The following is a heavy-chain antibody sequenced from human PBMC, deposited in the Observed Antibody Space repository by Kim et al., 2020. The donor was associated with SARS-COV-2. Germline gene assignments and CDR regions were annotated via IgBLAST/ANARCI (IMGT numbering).Heavy chain of an antibody. CDR1: GGSFSGYY. V-gene: IGHV4-34*01. J-gene: IGHJ6*01. D-gene: IGHD2-2*03. CDR2: INHSGST. Sequence: SETLSLTCAVYGGSFSGYYWSWIRQPPGKGLEWIGEINHSGSTNYNPSLKSRVTISVDTSKNQFSLKLSSVTAADTAVYHCARGGYCSSTSCYYYYYYG. CDR3: ARGGYCSSTSCYYYYYYG.